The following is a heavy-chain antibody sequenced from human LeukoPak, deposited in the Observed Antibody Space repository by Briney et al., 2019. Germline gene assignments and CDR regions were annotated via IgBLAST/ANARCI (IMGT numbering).Heavy chain of an antibody. D-gene: IGHD6-13*01. CDR3: ARNPMYSSSWYGEFWTDSKYNWFDP. V-gene: IGHV6-1*01. CDR1: GYSVSSNSAA. Sequence: SQTLSLTCPSSGYSVSSNSAAWNWIRQSPSRGLEWLGRTYYRCKWYNYYVVSVKSRITINPDTSKNQFSLQLNSVTTEDTAVYYCARNPMYSSSWYGEFWTDSKYNWFDPWGQGTLVTVSS. CDR2: TYYRCKWYN. J-gene: IGHJ5*02.